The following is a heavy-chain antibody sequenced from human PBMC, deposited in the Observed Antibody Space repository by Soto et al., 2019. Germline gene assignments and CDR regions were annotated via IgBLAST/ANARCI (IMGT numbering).Heavy chain of an antibody. J-gene: IGHJ4*02. D-gene: IGHD4-17*01. CDR2: IYHSGST. V-gene: IGHV4-30-2*01. CDR1: GGSISSGGYS. Sequence: QLQLQESGSGLVKPSQTLSLTCAVSGGSISSGGYSWSWIRQPPGKGLEWIGYIYHSGSTYYNPSLKSRVTISVDRSKNQFSLKLSSVTAADTAVYYCARGGALYGDSYYFDYWGQGTLVTVSS. CDR3: ARGGALYGDSYYFDY.